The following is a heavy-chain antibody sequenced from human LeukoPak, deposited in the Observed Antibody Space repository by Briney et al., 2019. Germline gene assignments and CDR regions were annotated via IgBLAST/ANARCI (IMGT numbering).Heavy chain of an antibody. J-gene: IGHJ4*02. CDR3: ARQEWDGSGSYYRFFDY. CDR1: GYSFTSYW. Sequence: GESLKISCKGSGYSFTSYWIGWVRQMPGKGLEWMGIIYPGNSDTRYSPSFQGQVTISADKSISTAHLQWSSLKASDTAMYYCARQEWDGSGSYYRFFDYWGQGTLVTVSS. D-gene: IGHD3-10*01. V-gene: IGHV5-51*01. CDR2: IYPGNSDT.